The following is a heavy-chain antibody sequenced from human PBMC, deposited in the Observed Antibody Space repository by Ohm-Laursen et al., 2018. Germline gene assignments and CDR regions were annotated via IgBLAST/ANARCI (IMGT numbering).Heavy chain of an antibody. J-gene: IGHJ5*02. CDR1: RFTFSRNV. Sequence: SLRLSCLPSRFTFSRNVLHWVGPAPARALPCVSRIRGAGGSTFYADSVKGRFSISRDNSKNTLYLQMNSLRAEDTAVYYCARDAGGIAAAESPWGQGTLVTVSS. CDR3: ARDAGGIAAAESP. CDR2: IRGAGGST. V-gene: IGHV3-64*04. D-gene: IGHD6-13*01.